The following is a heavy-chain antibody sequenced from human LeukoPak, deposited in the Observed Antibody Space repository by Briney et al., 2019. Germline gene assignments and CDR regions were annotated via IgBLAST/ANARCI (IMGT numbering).Heavy chain of an antibody. V-gene: IGHV4-59*08. CDR2: IYYSGST. CDR3: ARHLGWDCSGGSCYPNWFDP. CDR1: GGSISSYY. Sequence: PSETLSLTCTVSGGSISSYYWNWIRQPPGKGLEWIGYIYYSGSTNYNPSLKSRVTISVDTSKNQFSLKLSSVTAADTAVYYCARHLGWDCSGGSCYPNWFDPWAREPWSPSPQ. D-gene: IGHD2-15*01. J-gene: IGHJ5*02.